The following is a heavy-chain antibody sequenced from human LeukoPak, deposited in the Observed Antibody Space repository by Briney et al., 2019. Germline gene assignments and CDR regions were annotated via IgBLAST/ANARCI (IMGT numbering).Heavy chain of an antibody. J-gene: IGHJ4*02. V-gene: IGHV1-8*02. Sequence: GASVKVSCKASGYTFTSYDINWVRQATGQGLEWMGWMNPNSGNTGYAQKFQGRVTMTTDTSTSTAYMELRSLRSDDTAVYYCARGFPPRRNYDSSGYYSYYFDYWGQGTLVTVSS. CDR1: GYTFTSYD. D-gene: IGHD3-22*01. CDR3: ARGFPPRRNYDSSGYYSYYFDY. CDR2: MNPNSGNT.